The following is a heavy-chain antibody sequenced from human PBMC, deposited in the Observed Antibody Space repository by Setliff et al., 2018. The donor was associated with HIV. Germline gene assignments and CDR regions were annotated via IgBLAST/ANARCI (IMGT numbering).Heavy chain of an antibody. Sequence: SETLSLTCGVSGDSISSSNWWNWVRQSPGKGLEWIAEIYHKGNIHYNPSLRSRVTISLDKSKNQISLNLDSVTAADTAVYYCARDRQFGRAWGFDYWGQGRPVTVPS. CDR3: ARDRQFGRAWGFDY. V-gene: IGHV4-4*02. CDR1: GDSISSSNW. CDR2: IYHKGNI. J-gene: IGHJ4*02. D-gene: IGHD7-27*01.